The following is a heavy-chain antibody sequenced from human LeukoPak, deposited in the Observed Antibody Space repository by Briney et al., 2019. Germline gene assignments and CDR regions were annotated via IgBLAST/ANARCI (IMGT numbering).Heavy chain of an antibody. J-gene: IGHJ4*02. D-gene: IGHD3-3*01. V-gene: IGHV6-1*01. CDR3: ANGDLSHVN. CDR1: GDSVSSNSAV. Sequence: SQTLSLTCAISGDSVSSNSAVWNWIRQSPSRGLEWLGRTYYKSKWTYDYAVSVKSRITINPDTSKNQFSLQLNSVTPEDTAVYYCANGDLSHVNWGQGILVTVSS. CDR2: TYYKSKWTY.